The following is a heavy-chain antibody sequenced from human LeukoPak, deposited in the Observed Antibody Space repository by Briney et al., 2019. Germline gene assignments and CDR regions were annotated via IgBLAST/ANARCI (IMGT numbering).Heavy chain of an antibody. CDR2: ISYDGSNK. Sequence: GGSLRLSCAASGFTFSSYGMHWVRQAPGKGLEWVAVISYDGSNKYYADSVKGRFTISRDNSKNTLYLQMNSLRAEDTAVYYCAKDMGQLLPSSSSIFDYWGQGTLVTVSS. J-gene: IGHJ4*02. CDR1: GFTFSSYG. D-gene: IGHD6-13*01. CDR3: AKDMGQLLPSSSSIFDY. V-gene: IGHV3-30*18.